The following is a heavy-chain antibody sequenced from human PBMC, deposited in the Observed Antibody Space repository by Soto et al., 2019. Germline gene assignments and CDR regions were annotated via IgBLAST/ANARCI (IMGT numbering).Heavy chain of an antibody. CDR3: AIQVYCTGGRCPFDY. J-gene: IGHJ4*02. Sequence: LVESGGAAVQPGGSLRLSCATSGFTFDDYGIHWVRQTPAKGLEWVAGITWSRISLGYADSVKGRFTISRDNSKKSVYLQLNTLKPEDTALYFCAIQVYCTGGRCPFDYWGEGTLVSSSS. CDR2: ITWSRISL. CDR1: GFTFDDYG. V-gene: IGHV3-9*01. D-gene: IGHD2-8*02.